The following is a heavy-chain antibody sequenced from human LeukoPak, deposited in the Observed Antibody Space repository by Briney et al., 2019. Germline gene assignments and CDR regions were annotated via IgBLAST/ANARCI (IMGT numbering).Heavy chain of an antibody. J-gene: IGHJ4*02. D-gene: IGHD5-24*01. CDR1: GFTFSSYA. CDR2: ISGSGGST. CDR3: AKLPGYREMTVDY. V-gene: IGHV3-23*01. Sequence: GWSLRLSCAASGFTFSSYAMRWVGQAAGKGLEWVSTISGSGGSTYYAVSVKGRFTISRDNSKNTLYLQMNSLRADDTAVYYCAKLPGYREMTVDYWGQGTLVTVSS.